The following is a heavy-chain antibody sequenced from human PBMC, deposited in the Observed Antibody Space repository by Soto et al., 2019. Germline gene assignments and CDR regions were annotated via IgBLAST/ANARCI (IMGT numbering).Heavy chain of an antibody. J-gene: IGHJ4*02. CDR3: ARDWGPYYFDY. CDR2: ISGSGGST. D-gene: IGHD3-16*01. V-gene: IGHV3-23*01. Sequence: EVQLLESGGGLVQPGGSLRLSCAASGFIFSSFAMSWVRQAPGKGLEWVSAISGSGGSTYFADSVRGRFTISRDNSKNTLYLQMNSLRAEDTAVYYCARDWGPYYFDYWGQGTLVTVSS. CDR1: GFIFSSFA.